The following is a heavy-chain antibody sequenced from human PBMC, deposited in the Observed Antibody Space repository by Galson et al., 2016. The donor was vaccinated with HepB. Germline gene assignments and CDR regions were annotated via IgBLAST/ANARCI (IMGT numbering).Heavy chain of an antibody. V-gene: IGHV4-34*01. D-gene: IGHD2-2*01. Sequence: SETLSPTCAVYSGSFNNYYWSWIRQAPGRGPEWIGEINHIGSTNYKTSLKGRVTMSVDTPKKQFSLRLRSVTAADTAIYYCARLPYCRIDSCYSDAWGQGTLVTVSS. CDR1: SGSFNNYY. J-gene: IGHJ5*02. CDR2: INHIGST. CDR3: ARLPYCRIDSCYSDA.